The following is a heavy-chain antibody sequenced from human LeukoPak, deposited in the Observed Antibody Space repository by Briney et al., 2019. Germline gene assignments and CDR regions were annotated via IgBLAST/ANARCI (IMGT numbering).Heavy chain of an antibody. V-gene: IGHV4-59*08. D-gene: IGHD1-26*01. J-gene: IGHJ4*02. CDR3: ARIRGSYYFDY. CDR2: IYYSGST. CDR1: GGSISSYY. Sequence: SETLSLTCTVSGGSISSYYWSWIRQPPGKGLEWVGYIYYSGSTNYNPSLKSRVTISVDTSKNQFSLKLSSVTAADTAVYYCARIRGSYYFDYWGQGTLVTVSS.